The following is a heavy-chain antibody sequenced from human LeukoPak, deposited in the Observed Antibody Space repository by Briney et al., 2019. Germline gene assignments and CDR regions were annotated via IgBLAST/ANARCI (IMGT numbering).Heavy chain of an antibody. CDR2: VSPDGSNE. V-gene: IGHV3-30*04. Sequence: PGGSLRLSCAASGFVFSNHPLHWVRQAPGTGLEWVALVSPDGSNELYANSVKGRFTVSRDTSKNTLDLQMMSLRAEDTAVYYCVRQASAIRYYHLYLDVWGKGTTVTVSS. J-gene: IGHJ6*03. CDR3: VRQASAIRYYHLYLDV. D-gene: IGHD2-2*01. CDR1: GFVFSNHP.